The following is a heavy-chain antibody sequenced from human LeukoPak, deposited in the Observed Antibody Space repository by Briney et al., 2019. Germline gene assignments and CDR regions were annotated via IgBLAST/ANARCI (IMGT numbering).Heavy chain of an antibody. CDR2: IIPIFGTA. D-gene: IGHD6-13*01. Sequence: SVKVSCKASGGTFSSYAISWVRQAPGQGLEWLGGIIPIFGTANYAQKFQGRVTITADESTSTAYMELSSLRSEDTAVYYCARSRKGIAAADPYYYYGMDVWGQGTTVTVSS. CDR1: GGTFSSYA. V-gene: IGHV1-69*13. J-gene: IGHJ6*02. CDR3: ARSRKGIAAADPYYYYGMDV.